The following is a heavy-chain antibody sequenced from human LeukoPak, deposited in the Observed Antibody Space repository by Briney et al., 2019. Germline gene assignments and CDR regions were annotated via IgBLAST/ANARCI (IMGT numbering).Heavy chain of an antibody. CDR3: AKFPYSSGWATDY. J-gene: IGHJ4*02. D-gene: IGHD6-19*01. Sequence: GGSLRLSCAASGITFSVYDMHWVRQALGKGLEWVAFVRYDGGNKFYADSVKGRFTISRDNSKNTLYLQMNSLRAEDTAVYYCAKFPYSSGWATDYWGQGTPVTVSS. V-gene: IGHV3-30*02. CDR1: GITFSVYD. CDR2: VRYDGGNK.